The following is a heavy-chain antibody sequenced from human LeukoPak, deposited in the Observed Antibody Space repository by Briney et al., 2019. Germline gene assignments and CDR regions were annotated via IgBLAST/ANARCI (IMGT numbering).Heavy chain of an antibody. CDR2: IKQDGSEK. Sequence: AGGSLRLSCAASGFTFNSYWMSWVRQAPGKGLEWVANIKQDGSEKYYVDSVKGRFTISRDNAKNSLYLQMNSLRAEDTAVYYCARDVLSSSWYGNNWFDPWGQGTLVTVSS. V-gene: IGHV3-7*01. CDR1: GFTFNSYW. CDR3: ARDVLSSSWYGNNWFDP. D-gene: IGHD6-13*01. J-gene: IGHJ5*02.